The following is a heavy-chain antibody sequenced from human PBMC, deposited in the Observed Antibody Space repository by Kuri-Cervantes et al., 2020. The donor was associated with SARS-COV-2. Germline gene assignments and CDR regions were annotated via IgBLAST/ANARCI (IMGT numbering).Heavy chain of an antibody. D-gene: IGHD6-19*01. J-gene: IGHJ6*03. CDR3: ARESQRYSSAWKGYMDV. V-gene: IGHV3-11*06. CDR1: GFTFSDYY. Sequence: GESLKISCAASGFTFSDYYMSWIRQAPGKGLEWVSYISSGSSYTNYADSVKGRFTISRDNAKNSLYLQMNSLRVEDTAVYYCARESQRYSSAWKGYMDVWGKGTTVTVSS. CDR2: ISSGSSYT.